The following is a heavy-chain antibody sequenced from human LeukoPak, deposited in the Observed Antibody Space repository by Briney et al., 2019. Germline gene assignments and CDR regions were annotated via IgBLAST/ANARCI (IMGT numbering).Heavy chain of an antibody. CDR3: ARGRRTIGYCSSTSCYRLDY. V-gene: IGHV4-59*01. Sequence: SETLSLTCTVSGGSISTYYWSWIRQPPGKGLEWIGYIYYSGSTNYNPSLKSRVTISVDTSKNQFSLKLSSVTAADTAVYYCARGRRTIGYCSSTSCYRLDYWGQGTLVTVSS. CDR2: IYYSGST. D-gene: IGHD2-2*02. CDR1: GGSISTYY. J-gene: IGHJ4*02.